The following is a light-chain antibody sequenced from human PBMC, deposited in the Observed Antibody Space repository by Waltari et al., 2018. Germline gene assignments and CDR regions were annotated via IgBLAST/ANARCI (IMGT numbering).Light chain of an antibody. Sequence: ENVLPQSPGALSLSQGDRATLSCRASQTVGRSYLAWFQQKPGQAPRLLIYDASNRATGIPDRFSGSGSGTDFTLTINRLEPEDFAVYYCHQSASSPLTFGGGTKVEIK. J-gene: IGKJ4*01. V-gene: IGKV3-20*01. CDR2: DAS. CDR3: HQSASSPLT. CDR1: QTVGRSY.